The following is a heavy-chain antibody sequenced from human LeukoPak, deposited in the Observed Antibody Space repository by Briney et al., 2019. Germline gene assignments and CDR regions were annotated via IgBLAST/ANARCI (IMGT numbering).Heavy chain of an antibody. CDR3: AKAAARPYFDY. J-gene: IGHJ4*02. V-gene: IGHV3-7*03. Sequence: GGSLRLSCAASGFTFSSYWMSWVRQAPGKGLEWVANIKQDGSEKYYVDSVKGRFTISRDNAKNSLYLQMNSPRAEDTAVYYCAKAAARPYFDYWGQGTLVTVSS. CDR2: IKQDGSEK. D-gene: IGHD6-6*01. CDR1: GFTFSSYW.